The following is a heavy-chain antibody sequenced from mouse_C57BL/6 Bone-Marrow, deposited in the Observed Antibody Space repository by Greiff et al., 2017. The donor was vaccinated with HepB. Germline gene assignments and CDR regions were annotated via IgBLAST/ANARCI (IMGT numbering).Heavy chain of an antibody. CDR2: IYPGSGST. V-gene: IGHV1-55*01. CDR3: VRWDTTVRGVYAMDY. CDR1: GYTFTSYW. D-gene: IGHD1-1*01. Sequence: QVQLQQPGAELVKPGASVKMSCKASGYTFTSYWITWVKQRPGQGLEWIGDIYPGSGSTNYNEKFKSKATLTVDTSSSTAYMQLSSLTSEDSAVYYCVRWDTTVRGVYAMDYWGQGTSVTVSS. J-gene: IGHJ4*01.